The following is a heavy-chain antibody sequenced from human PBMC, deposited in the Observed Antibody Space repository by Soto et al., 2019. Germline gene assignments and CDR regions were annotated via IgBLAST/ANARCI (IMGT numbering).Heavy chain of an antibody. Sequence: ASVKVSCKASGYTFTIYAMHWVRQAPGQRLEWMGWINAGNGNTKYSQKFQGRVTITRDTSASTAYMELSSLRSEDTAVYYCARSGVSYDFWSGYYPDGFDPWGQGTLVTVSS. CDR3: ARSGVSYDFWSGYYPDGFDP. CDR1: GYTFTIYA. V-gene: IGHV1-3*01. CDR2: INAGNGNT. D-gene: IGHD3-3*01. J-gene: IGHJ5*02.